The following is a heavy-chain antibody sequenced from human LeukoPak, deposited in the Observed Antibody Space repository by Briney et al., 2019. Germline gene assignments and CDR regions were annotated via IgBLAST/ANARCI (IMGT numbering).Heavy chain of an antibody. J-gene: IGHJ4*02. Sequence: GGSLRLSCAASGFTVSNYWMDWVRQAPGKGLVWVSRIKSDGTSTTYADSVKGRFTISRENAKNMLYLQMNSLRPEDTALYYCAIILLGGGGQGTLVTVSS. CDR3: AIILLGG. CDR2: IKSDGTST. CDR1: GFTVSNYW. V-gene: IGHV3-74*03. D-gene: IGHD2-8*01.